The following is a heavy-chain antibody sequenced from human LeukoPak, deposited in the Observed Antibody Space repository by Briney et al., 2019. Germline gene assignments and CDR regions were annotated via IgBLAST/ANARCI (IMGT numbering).Heavy chain of an antibody. J-gene: IGHJ4*02. CDR1: GFTVSSNY. V-gene: IGHV3-66*02. CDR2: IYSGGST. D-gene: IGHD3-22*01. CDR3: ARGGTTTVATFDY. Sequence: GGSLRLSCAASGFTVSSNYMSWVRQAPGEGLEWVSVIYSGGSTYYADSVKGRFTISRDNSKNALYLQMNSLRAEDTAVYYCARGGTTTVATFDYWGQGTLVTVSS.